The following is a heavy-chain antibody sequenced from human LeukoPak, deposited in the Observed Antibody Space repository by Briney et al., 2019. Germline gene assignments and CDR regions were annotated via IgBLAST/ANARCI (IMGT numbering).Heavy chain of an antibody. D-gene: IGHD5-24*01. Sequence: GASVKVSCKASGGTFSSYAISWLRQAPGQGLEWMGRIIPIFGTANYAQKFQGRVTITTDESTSTAYMEMSSLRSEDTAVYYCARDRDGYSDFDYWGQGTLVTVSS. J-gene: IGHJ4*02. CDR2: IIPIFGTA. CDR3: ARDRDGYSDFDY. V-gene: IGHV1-69*05. CDR1: GGTFSSYA.